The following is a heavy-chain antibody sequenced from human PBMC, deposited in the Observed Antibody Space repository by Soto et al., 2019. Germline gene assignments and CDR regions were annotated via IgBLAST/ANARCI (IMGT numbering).Heavy chain of an antibody. CDR1: GGSISSYY. J-gene: IGHJ4*02. CDR2: IYYSGST. Sequence: QVQLQESGPGLVKPSETLSLTCTVSGGSISSYYWSWIRQPPGKGLEWIGYIYYSGSTNYNPSLKSRVTISVDTSKNQFSLKLSSVTAADTAVYYCAREMGGSETDYWGQGTLVTVSS. CDR3: AREMGGSETDY. D-gene: IGHD3-10*01. V-gene: IGHV4-59*01.